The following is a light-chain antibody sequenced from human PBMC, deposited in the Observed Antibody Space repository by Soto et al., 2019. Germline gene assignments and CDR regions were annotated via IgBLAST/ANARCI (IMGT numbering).Light chain of an antibody. CDR3: QQRSNWPWT. Sequence: EIVLTQSPATLSLSPGERATLSCRASQSVISYLAWYQQKPGQAPRLLIYDASNRDTGIPSRFSGSGSGTDFTLTISSLEPEDIAAYYCQQRSNWPWTFGQGTKVEIK. CDR1: QSVISY. V-gene: IGKV3-11*01. CDR2: DAS. J-gene: IGKJ1*01.